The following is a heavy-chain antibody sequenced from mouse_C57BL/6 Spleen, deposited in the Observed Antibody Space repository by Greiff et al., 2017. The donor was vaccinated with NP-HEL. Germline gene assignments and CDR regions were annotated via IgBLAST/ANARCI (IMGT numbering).Heavy chain of an antibody. V-gene: IGHV5-17*01. CDR2: ISSGSSTI. Sequence: EVKLVESGGGLVKPGGSLKLSCAASGFTFSDYGMHWVRQAPEKGLEWVAYISSGSSTIYYADTVKGRITIARDNAKNTLFLQMTSLRSEDTAMYYCARRKLGQDYAMDYWGQGTSVTVSS. D-gene: IGHD4-1*01. CDR3: ARRKLGQDYAMDY. CDR1: GFTFSDYG. J-gene: IGHJ4*01.